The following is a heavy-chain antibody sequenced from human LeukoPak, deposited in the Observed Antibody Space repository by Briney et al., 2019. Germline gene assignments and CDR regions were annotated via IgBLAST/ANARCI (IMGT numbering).Heavy chain of an antibody. V-gene: IGHV4-39*07. CDR3: ASSYSSGRDYFDY. D-gene: IGHD6-19*01. J-gene: IGHJ4*02. CDR2: IYYSGST. Sequence: PSETLSLTCTVSGGSISSSSYYWGWIRQPPGKGLEWIGSIYYSGSTYYNPSLKSRVTISVDTSKNQFSLKLSSVTAADTAVYCCASSYSSGRDYFDYWGQGTLVTVSS. CDR1: GGSISSSSYY.